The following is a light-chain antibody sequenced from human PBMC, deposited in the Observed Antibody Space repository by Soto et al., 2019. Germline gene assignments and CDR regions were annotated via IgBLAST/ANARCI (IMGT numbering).Light chain of an antibody. CDR1: ELGDKY. CDR3: QAWDSRTAI. Sequence: SYELSQPPSVSVSPGQTASISCSGDELGDKYACWYQQKPGQSPVVVIHQDTKRPSGIPERISGSKSGNTATLTISGTQAMDEADYYCQAWDSRTAIFGGGTKLTVL. CDR2: QDT. V-gene: IGLV3-1*01. J-gene: IGLJ2*01.